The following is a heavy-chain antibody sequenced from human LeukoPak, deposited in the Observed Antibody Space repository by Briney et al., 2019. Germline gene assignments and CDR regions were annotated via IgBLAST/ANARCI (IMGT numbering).Heavy chain of an antibody. J-gene: IGHJ3*02. Sequence: SETLSLTCTVSGGSISSYYWSWIRQPPGKGLERIGYIYYSGSTNYNPSLKSRVTISVDTSKNQFSLKLSSVTAADTAVYYCARREYYYDSSGSDDAFDIWGQGTMVTVSS. CDR3: ARREYYYDSSGSDDAFDI. CDR1: GGSISSYY. D-gene: IGHD3-22*01. CDR2: IYYSGST. V-gene: IGHV4-59*08.